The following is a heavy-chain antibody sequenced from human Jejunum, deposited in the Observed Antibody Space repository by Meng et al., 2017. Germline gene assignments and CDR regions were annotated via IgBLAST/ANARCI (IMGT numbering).Heavy chain of an antibody. J-gene: IGHJ4*01. CDR3: ARVRGEQAGGNIPYYFDY. D-gene: IGHD4-23*01. V-gene: IGHV3-21*06. Sequence: GESLKISCAASEFIFSYYSMTWVRQAPGMGLEWVSSISSSSTYIYHADSVKGRFIISRDNAQNSVFLQMNSLRVEDTAMYYCARVRGEQAGGNIPYYFDYWGHGSLVTISS. CDR1: EFIFSYYS. CDR2: ISSSSTYI.